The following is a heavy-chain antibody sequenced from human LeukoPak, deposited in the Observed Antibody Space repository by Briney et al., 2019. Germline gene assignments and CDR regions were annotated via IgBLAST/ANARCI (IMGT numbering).Heavy chain of an antibody. CDR1: GYTFTSYD. D-gene: IGHD3-22*01. J-gene: IGHJ4*02. CDR3: ARGRPLYGADSSGYDYNAY. CDR2: MNPNTGNT. Sequence: ASVNVSCKASGYTFTSYDINWVRQATGQGLELMGWMNPNTGNTGYGKKFQGRVTMTRNTPISTAYMELSGLRSEDTAVYYCARGRPLYGADSSGYDYNAYWGQGTLVTVSS. V-gene: IGHV1-8*01.